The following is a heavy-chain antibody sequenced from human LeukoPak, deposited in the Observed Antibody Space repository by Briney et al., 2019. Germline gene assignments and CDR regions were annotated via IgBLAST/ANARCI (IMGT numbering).Heavy chain of an antibody. Sequence: SETLSLTCTVSGGSVSSGSYYWSWIRQPPGKGLEWIGYIYYSGSTNYNPSLKIRVTISVDRSKNQFSLKLSSVTAADTPVYXXXXXXXXXXXXTIDHWGQGTLVTVSS. D-gene: IGHD3/OR15-3a*01. CDR1: GGSVSSGSYY. CDR2: IYYSGST. J-gene: IGHJ4*02. CDR3: XXXXXXXXXXTIDH. V-gene: IGHV4-61*01.